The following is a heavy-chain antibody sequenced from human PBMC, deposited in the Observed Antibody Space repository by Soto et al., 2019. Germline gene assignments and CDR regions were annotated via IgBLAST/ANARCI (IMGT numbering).Heavy chain of an antibody. J-gene: IGHJ4*02. D-gene: IGHD3-10*01. V-gene: IGHV3-53*01. CDR2: IYSGGYT. CDR3: AGPPGGGGY. CDR1: GFTVSNNY. Sequence: EVQLVESGGGLIQPGGSLRLSCAVSGFTVSNNYMSWVRQAPGKGLEGVSVIYSGGYTAYGDSVKGRFTISRDNSKNTLNSKMKRRRARRPGVFFWAGPPGGGGYWGQGTLVTVSS.